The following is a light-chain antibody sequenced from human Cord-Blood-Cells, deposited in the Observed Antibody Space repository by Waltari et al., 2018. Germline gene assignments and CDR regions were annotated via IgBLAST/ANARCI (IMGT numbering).Light chain of an antibody. J-gene: IGKJ5*01. Sequence: EIVLTQSPATLSLSPGERATLSCRASQSVSSYLAWYQQKPGQAPRLLTYDASNRATGIPARFSGRGSGTDFTLTIRRLEPEDFAVYYCQQRSNWPPVTFGQGTRLEIK. CDR1: QSVSSY. V-gene: IGKV3-11*01. CDR2: DAS. CDR3: QQRSNWPPVT.